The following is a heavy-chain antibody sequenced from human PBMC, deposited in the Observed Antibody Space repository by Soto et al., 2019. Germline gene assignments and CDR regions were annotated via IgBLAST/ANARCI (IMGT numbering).Heavy chain of an antibody. J-gene: IGHJ4*02. CDR3: ARVNGDDSFDY. V-gene: IGHV3-33*01. Sequence: QVELVESGGGVVQPGRSLRLSCTASGFSFSSYVMHWVRQAPGKGLEWVAVIWFDGSNKHYAEFVKGRFTISRDNSKNTLYLQTNSLRDEDTAVYYCARVNGDDSFDYWGQGTLVTVSS. CDR2: IWFDGSNK. CDR1: GFSFSSYV. D-gene: IGHD4-17*01.